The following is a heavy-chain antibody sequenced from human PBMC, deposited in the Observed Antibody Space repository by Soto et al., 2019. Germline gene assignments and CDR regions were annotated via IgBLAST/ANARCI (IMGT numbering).Heavy chain of an antibody. CDR3: ARVPGP. J-gene: IGHJ5*02. V-gene: IGHV4-30-2*01. CDR2: IYHSGST. CDR1: GGSISSGGYS. Sequence: TLSLTCAVSGGSISSGGYSWSWIRQPPGKGLEWIGYIYHSGSTYYNQSLKSRVTISVDRSKNQFSLKLSSVTAADTAVYYCARVPGPWGQGTLVTVSS.